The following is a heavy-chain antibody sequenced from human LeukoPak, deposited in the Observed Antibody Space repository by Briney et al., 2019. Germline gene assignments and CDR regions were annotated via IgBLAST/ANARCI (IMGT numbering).Heavy chain of an antibody. CDR1: GFTFSSYG. V-gene: IGHV3-33*01. CDR2: IWYDGSNK. CDR3: AREEDYDSSGYSFFDY. D-gene: IGHD3-22*01. J-gene: IGHJ4*02. Sequence: GRSLRLSCAASGFTFSSYGMHWVRQAPGKGLEWVAGIWYDGSNKYYADSVKGRFTISRDNSKNTLYLQMNSLRAEDTAVYYCAREEDYDSSGYSFFDYWGQGTLVTVSS.